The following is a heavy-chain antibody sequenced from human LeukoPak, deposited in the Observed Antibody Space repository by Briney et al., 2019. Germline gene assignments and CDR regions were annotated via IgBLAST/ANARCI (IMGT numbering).Heavy chain of an antibody. Sequence: PGRSLRLSCAASGFSFSSYAMHWVRQAPGKGLEWVAAIWYDGGNKYYADSVKGRFTISRDNSKNTLYLEMNSLRAEDTAVYYCARGLTQIPRLATGLGHWGQGTLVTVSS. V-gene: IGHV3-33*01. D-gene: IGHD2-21*02. CDR1: GFSFSSYA. CDR2: IWYDGGNK. CDR3: ARGLTQIPRLATGLGH. J-gene: IGHJ4*02.